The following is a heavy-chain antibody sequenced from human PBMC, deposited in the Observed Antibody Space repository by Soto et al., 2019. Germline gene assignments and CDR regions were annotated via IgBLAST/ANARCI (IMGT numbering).Heavy chain of an antibody. V-gene: IGHV4-39*01. J-gene: IGHJ5*02. CDR3: ARHYSSGSRNWFDP. Sequence: SETLSLTCSVSGGSINSSSYFWGWVRQPPGKGLEWIGSIYYSGSTYYNPSLRSRVTISVDTSKNQFSLKLSSVTAADTAVFYCARHYSSGSRNWFDPWGQGTLVSVSS. CDR2: IYYSGST. D-gene: IGHD6-19*01. CDR1: GGSINSSSYF.